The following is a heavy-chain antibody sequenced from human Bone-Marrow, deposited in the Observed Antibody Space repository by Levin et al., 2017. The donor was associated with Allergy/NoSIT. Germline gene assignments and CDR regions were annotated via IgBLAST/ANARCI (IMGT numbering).Heavy chain of an antibody. CDR3: TTDDLTVTTAIDAFDI. D-gene: IGHD4-17*01. Sequence: GESLKISCAASGFTFSNAWMNWVRQAPGKGLEWVGRIKSKTDGGTTDYAAPVKGRFTISRDDSKNTLYLQMNSLKTEDTAVYYCTTDDLTVTTAIDAFDIWGQGTMVTVSS. CDR2: IKSKTDGGTT. CDR1: GFTFSNAW. V-gene: IGHV3-15*07. J-gene: IGHJ3*02.